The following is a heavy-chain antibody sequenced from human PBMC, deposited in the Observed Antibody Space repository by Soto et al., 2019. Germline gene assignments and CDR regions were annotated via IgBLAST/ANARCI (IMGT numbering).Heavy chain of an antibody. D-gene: IGHD6-13*01. J-gene: IGHJ6*02. CDR3: AQDSRSWYYGMDF. CDR1: GFTFRSYS. V-gene: IGHV3-21*01. CDR2: ISSSSSYI. Sequence: GGSLRLSCAASGFTFRSYSMNWVRQAPGQGLEWVSSISSSSSYIYYADSVKGRFTISRDNAKNSLYLQMNSLRAEDTAVYYCAQDSRSWYYGMDFWGQGTTVTVSS.